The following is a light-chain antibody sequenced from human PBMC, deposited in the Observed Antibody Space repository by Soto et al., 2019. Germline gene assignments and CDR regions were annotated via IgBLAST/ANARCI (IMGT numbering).Light chain of an antibody. CDR1: QSVSSY. V-gene: IGKV3-11*01. J-gene: IGKJ3*01. CDR2: DAS. Sequence: EIVLTQSPATLSLSPGERATLSCRASQSVSSYLAWYQQKPGQAPRLLIYDASNRATGIPARFSGSGSGTDFTLTISSLEPEDFAVYYCQQGSNWHFTFGPGTKEDIK. CDR3: QQGSNWHFT.